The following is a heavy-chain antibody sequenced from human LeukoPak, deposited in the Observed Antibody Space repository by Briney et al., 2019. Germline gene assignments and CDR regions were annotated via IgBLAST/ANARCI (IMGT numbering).Heavy chain of an antibody. Sequence: ASVKVSCKASGYTFTGYYMHWVRQAPGQGLEWMGWMNPNSGNTGYAQKFQGRVTMTRNTSISTAYMELSSLRSEDTAVYYCARETTLTDELRFLEWLSPTTYYYYGMDVWGQGTTVTVSS. J-gene: IGHJ6*02. V-gene: IGHV1-8*02. D-gene: IGHD3-3*01. CDR3: ARETTLTDELRFLEWLSPTTYYYYGMDV. CDR1: GYTFTGYY. CDR2: MNPNSGNT.